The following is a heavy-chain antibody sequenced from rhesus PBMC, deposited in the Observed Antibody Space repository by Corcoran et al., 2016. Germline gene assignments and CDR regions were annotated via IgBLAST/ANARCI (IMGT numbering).Heavy chain of an antibody. D-gene: IGHD1-20*01. J-gene: IGHJ6*01. CDR3: VRAPGIAGTTSYGLDS. V-gene: IGHV4S7*01. CDR1: GGSISGGYG. CDR2: IYRSSGNN. Sequence: QVQLQESGPGLLKPSETLSLTCVVSGGSISGGYGWGWIRQPPGKGLEWIGSIYRSSGNNYYNPAIKRRATSSTDTAKNQCSLKVNSGTAADTAVYYCVRAPGIAGTTSYGLDSWGQGVVVTVSS.